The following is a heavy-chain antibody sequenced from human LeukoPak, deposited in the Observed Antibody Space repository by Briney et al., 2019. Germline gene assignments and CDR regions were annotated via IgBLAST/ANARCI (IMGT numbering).Heavy chain of an antibody. V-gene: IGHV3-23*01. CDR2: ISGSGGST. CDR1: GFTFSSYA. J-gene: IGHJ3*02. CDR3: AKDSYDSSGYYYGQDAFDI. D-gene: IGHD3-22*01. Sequence: GGSLRLSCAASGFTFSSYAMSWVRQAPGKGLEWVSAISGSGGSTYYADSVKGRFAISRDNSKNTLYLRMNSLRAEDTAVYYCAKDSYDSSGYYYGQDAFDIWGQGTMVTVSS.